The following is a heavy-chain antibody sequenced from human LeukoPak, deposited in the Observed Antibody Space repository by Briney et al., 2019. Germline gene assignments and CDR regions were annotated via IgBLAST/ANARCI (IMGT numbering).Heavy chain of an antibody. D-gene: IGHD4-11*01. CDR2: IYISGST. J-gene: IGHJ6*03. V-gene: IGHV4-61*02. CDR1: GDSISSGSYY. Sequence: NPSQTLSLTCTVSGDSISSGSYYWNWIRQPAGKGLEWIGRIYISGSTDYNPSLKSRVTISIDRPKNQFSLKLSSVTAADTAVYYCTTYVGAYSNWGDYYYYYMDVWGEGTTVTVSS. CDR3: TTYVGAYSNWGDYYYYYMDV.